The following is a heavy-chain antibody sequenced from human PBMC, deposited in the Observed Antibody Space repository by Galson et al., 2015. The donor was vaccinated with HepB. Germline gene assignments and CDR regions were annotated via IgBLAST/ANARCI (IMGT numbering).Heavy chain of an antibody. D-gene: IGHD1-26*01. CDR3: AKGVYRGSPSFLDY. V-gene: IGHV3-43*01. CDR2: ISWDGGST. J-gene: IGHJ4*02. CDR1: GFTFDDYT. Sequence: SLRLSCAASGFTFDDYTMHWVRQAPGKGLEWVSLISWDGGSTYYADSVKGRFTISRDNSKNSLYLQMNSLRTEDTALYYCAKGVYRGSPSFLDYWGQGTLVTVSS.